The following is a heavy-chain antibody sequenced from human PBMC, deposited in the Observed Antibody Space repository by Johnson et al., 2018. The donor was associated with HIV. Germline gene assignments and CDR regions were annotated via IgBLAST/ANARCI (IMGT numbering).Heavy chain of an antibody. D-gene: IGHD3-10*01. CDR2: ISYDGSDK. CDR3: SKDLSSQLLWFIRDGCDV. J-gene: IGHJ3*01. Sequence: QVQLVESGGGLVQPGGSLRLSCAASGFTFSSYGMNWVRQAPGKGLEWVAVISYDGSDKYYADSVKGRFTISSDNSKHTLYLQMNSLRGEDTAVYYCSKDLSSQLLWFIRDGCDVWGQGTMVTVSS. CDR1: GFTFSSYG. V-gene: IGHV3-30*18.